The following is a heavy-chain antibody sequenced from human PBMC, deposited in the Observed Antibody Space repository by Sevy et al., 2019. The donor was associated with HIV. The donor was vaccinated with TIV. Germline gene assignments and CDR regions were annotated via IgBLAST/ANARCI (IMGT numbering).Heavy chain of an antibody. CDR2: IYXSXST. CDR3: AREIVVVPXAMXAXHYXXXXXX. Sequence: SETLSLTCTVSGGSXSXYYWXWIRQPPGKXLEWIGYIYXSXSTNCNPSLKSRVTISVDTSKNQFSLKLGSVTAADTXXXXXAREIVVVPXAMXAXHYXXXXXXWGXXXTVTVSS. D-gene: IGHD2-2*01. J-gene: IGHJ6*02. CDR1: GGSXSXYY. V-gene: IGHV4-59*01.